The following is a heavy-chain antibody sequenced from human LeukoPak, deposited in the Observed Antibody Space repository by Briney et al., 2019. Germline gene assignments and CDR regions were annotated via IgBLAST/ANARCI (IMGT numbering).Heavy chain of an antibody. V-gene: IGHV3-74*01. D-gene: IGHD6-19*01. Sequence: RSGGSLRLSCEASGFTFSKYWMHWVRQAPGKGLLCVSRINTEGGIIDYADSVKGRFTISRDNAKNTLYLQLNSLRAEDTAVYYCARVSYSSGWYGANYHYYGVDVWGQGTTVTVSS. CDR2: INTEGGII. CDR3: ARVSYSSGWYGANYHYYGVDV. J-gene: IGHJ6*02. CDR1: GFTFSKYW.